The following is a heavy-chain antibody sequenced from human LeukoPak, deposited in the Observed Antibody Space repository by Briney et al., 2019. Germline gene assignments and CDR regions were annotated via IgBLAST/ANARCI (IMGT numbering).Heavy chain of an antibody. Sequence: ASVKVSCKASGGTFSSYAISWGRQSPGQGLEWMGGIIPIFGTANYAQKFQGRVTITTDESTSTAYMELSSLRSEDTAVYYCARVSRRYYFDYWGQGTLVTVSS. J-gene: IGHJ4*02. V-gene: IGHV1-69*05. CDR1: GGTFSSYA. CDR2: IIPIFGTA. CDR3: ARVSRRYYFDY.